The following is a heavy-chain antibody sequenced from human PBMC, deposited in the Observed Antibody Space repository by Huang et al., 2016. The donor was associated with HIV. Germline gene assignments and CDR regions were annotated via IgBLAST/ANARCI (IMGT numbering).Heavy chain of an antibody. V-gene: IGHV3-11*01. D-gene: IGHD6-6*01. CDR3: ASDGLVFHDAFDI. Sequence: QVLLVESGGGLVKPGGSLRPSCAASGFIFSDFYMSWIRQAPGRRREWGSSISTSRDAIYFVVARQGGVAISRGNAENLLWLQMGNLRAESTAIYCCASDGLVFHDAFDIWGQGAMVTVSS. J-gene: IGHJ3*02. CDR1: GFIFSDFY. CDR2: ISTSRDAI.